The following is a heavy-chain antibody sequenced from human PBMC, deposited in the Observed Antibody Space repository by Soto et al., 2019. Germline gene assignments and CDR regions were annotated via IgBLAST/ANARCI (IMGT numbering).Heavy chain of an antibody. J-gene: IGHJ3*02. CDR2: IYHSGST. D-gene: IGHD3-22*01. CDR3: ARGGSGYYPHDAFDI. Sequence: PSETLSLTCAVSGGSISSSNWWSWVRQPPGKGLEWIGEIYHSGSTNYNPSLKSRVTISVDKSKNQFSLKLSSVTAADTAVYYSARGGSGYYPHDAFDIWGQGTMVTVS. CDR1: GGSISSSNW. V-gene: IGHV4-4*02.